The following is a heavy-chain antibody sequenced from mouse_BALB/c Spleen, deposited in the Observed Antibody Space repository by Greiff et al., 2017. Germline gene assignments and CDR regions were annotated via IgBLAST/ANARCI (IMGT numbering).Heavy chain of an antibody. CDR2: INPSNGRT. CDR3: AKVGKVYFDV. Sequence: QVQLQQSGAELVKPGASVKLSCKASGYTFTSYWMHWVKQRPGQGLEWIGEINPSNGRTNYNEKFKSKATLTVDKSSSTAYMQLSSLTSEDSAVYYCAKVGKVYFDVWGAGTTVTVSS. J-gene: IGHJ1*01. CDR1: GYTFTSYW. D-gene: IGHD1-3*01. V-gene: IGHV1S81*02.